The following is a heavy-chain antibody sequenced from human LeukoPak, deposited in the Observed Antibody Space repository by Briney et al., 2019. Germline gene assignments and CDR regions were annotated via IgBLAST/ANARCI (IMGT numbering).Heavy chain of an antibody. D-gene: IGHD3-22*01. CDR2: INWNGGST. J-gene: IGHJ4*02. Sequence: PGGSLRLSCAASGFTFDHEVMHWVRQAPGKGLEWVSGINWNGGSTGYADSVKGRFTISRDNAKNSLYLQMNSLRAEDTALYYCARTLTTYYYDSSGTYYFDYWGQGTLVTVSS. V-gene: IGHV3-20*04. CDR3: ARTLTTYYYDSSGTYYFDY. CDR1: GFTFDHEV.